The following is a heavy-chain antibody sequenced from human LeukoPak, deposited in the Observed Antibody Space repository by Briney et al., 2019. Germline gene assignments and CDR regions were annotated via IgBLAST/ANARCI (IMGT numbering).Heavy chain of an antibody. D-gene: IGHD3-10*02. V-gene: IGHV3-30*18. Sequence: GGSLRLSCAASGFTFSSYGMHWVRQAPGNGLEWVAVISYDGSNKYYADSVKGRFTISRDNSKNTLYLLMNSLRAEDTAVYYCSKVFREYDYWGQGTLVTVSS. CDR1: GFTFSSYG. J-gene: IGHJ4*02. CDR2: ISYDGSNK. CDR3: SKVFREYDY.